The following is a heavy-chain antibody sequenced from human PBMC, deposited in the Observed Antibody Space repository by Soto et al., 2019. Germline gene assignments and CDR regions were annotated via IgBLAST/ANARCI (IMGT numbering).Heavy chain of an antibody. J-gene: IGHJ6*02. Sequence: GSLRLSCAASGFTFSSYGMHWVRQAPGKGLEWVALISYDRSNKYYADTVKGRFTISRDNSKNTLSLQVSSLRPEDTAVYYCAKDRDSSGWFSGYYYGVDVWGQGTTVTVSS. CDR3: AKDRDSSGWFSGYYYGVDV. D-gene: IGHD6-19*01. V-gene: IGHV3-30*18. CDR2: ISYDRSNK. CDR1: GFTFSSYG.